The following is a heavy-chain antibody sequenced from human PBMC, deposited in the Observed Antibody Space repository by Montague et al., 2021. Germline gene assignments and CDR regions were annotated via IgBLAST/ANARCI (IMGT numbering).Heavy chain of an antibody. D-gene: IGHD5-24*01. Sequence: SETLSLTCGVSGSSLGGYYWSWIRQAPGKGPEWVGEISRAGTTKYNPSLGSRATISVDTSKNQFSLHLASVTAADTAVYYCARVSYNLAISVRPGWFHPWGRGTLVTVSS. CDR1: GSSLGGYY. V-gene: IGHV4-34*01. J-gene: IGHJ5*02. CDR2: ISRAGTT. CDR3: ARVSYNLAISVRPGWFHP.